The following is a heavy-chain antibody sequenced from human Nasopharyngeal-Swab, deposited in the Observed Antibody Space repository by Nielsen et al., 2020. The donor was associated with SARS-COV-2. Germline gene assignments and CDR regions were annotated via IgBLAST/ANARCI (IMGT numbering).Heavy chain of an antibody. V-gene: IGHV3-33*01. Sequence: GGSLRLSCAASGFTFSTFGMHWVRQAPGKGLEWVAVIWYDGSNKYYADSVKGRFTISRDNAKNSLYLQMNSLRAEDTAVYYCARRHGANYYYGMDVWGQGTTVTVSS. CDR1: GFTFSTFG. D-gene: IGHD3-10*01. J-gene: IGHJ6*02. CDR2: IWYDGSNK. CDR3: ARRHGANYYYGMDV.